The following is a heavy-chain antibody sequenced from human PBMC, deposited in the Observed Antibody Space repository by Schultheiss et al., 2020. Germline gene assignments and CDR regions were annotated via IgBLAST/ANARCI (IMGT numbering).Heavy chain of an antibody. V-gene: IGHV4-34*01. Sequence: SETLSLTCAVYGGSFSGYYWSWIRQPPGKGLEWIGEIYHSGSTNYNPSLKSRVTISVDKSKNQFSLKLSSVTAADTAVYYCAKGPYGGQVTWGQGTLVTVSS. CDR3: AKGPYGGQVT. D-gene: IGHD4-23*01. CDR2: IYHSGST. J-gene: IGHJ5*02. CDR1: GGSFSGYY.